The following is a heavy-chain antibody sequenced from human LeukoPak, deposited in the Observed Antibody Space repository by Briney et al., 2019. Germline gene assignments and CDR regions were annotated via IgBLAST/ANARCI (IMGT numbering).Heavy chain of an antibody. Sequence: GASVKVSCKASGYTFTSYAMHWVRQAPGQRLEWMGWINAGNGNTKYSQKFQGRVTITRDTSASTAYMELSSLRSEDTAVYYCARESITMVRGVTNPFRYWGQGTLVTVSS. CDR1: GYTFTSYA. D-gene: IGHD3-10*01. V-gene: IGHV1-3*01. CDR3: ARESITMVRGVTNPFRY. CDR2: INAGNGNT. J-gene: IGHJ4*02.